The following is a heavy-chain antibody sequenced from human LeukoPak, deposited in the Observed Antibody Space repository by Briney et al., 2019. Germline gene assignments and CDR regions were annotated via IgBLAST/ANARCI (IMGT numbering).Heavy chain of an antibody. CDR1: GFTFSDYW. J-gene: IGHJ5*02. CDR2: IKQDGSEG. Sequence: PGGSLRLSCAASGFTFSDYWMTWVRQAPGKGLEWVANIKQDGSEGYYVDSVKGRSTVSRDNAKSSLYLQLNSLRADDTAMYYCVRDNPRCCGVVPANIDDLWGQGTLVTVSS. V-gene: IGHV3-7*01. D-gene: IGHD2-21*02. CDR3: VRDNPRCCGVVPANIDDL.